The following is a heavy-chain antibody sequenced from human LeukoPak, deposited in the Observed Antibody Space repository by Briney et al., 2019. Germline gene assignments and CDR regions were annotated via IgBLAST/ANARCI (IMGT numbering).Heavy chain of an antibody. J-gene: IGHJ6*02. CDR3: ARMGHVGYGMDV. CDR1: GFTFSSYW. V-gene: IGHV3-74*01. CDR2: INSDGSST. D-gene: IGHD3-16*01. Sequence: GGSLRLSCAAPGFTFSSYWMHWVRQAPGKGLVWVSRINSDGSSTSYADSVKGRFTISRDNAKNTLYLQMNSLRAEDTAVYYCARMGHVGYGMDVWGQGTTVTVSS.